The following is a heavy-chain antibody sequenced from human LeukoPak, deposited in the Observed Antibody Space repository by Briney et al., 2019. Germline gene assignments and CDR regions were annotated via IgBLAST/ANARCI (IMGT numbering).Heavy chain of an antibody. CDR3: ARAHCDFWSGYPRTYYFDY. V-gene: IGHV1-69*13. CDR2: IIPIFGTA. CDR1: GGTFSSYA. D-gene: IGHD3-3*01. Sequence: SVKVSCKASGGTFSSYAISWVRQAPGQGLEWMGGIIPIFGTANYAQKFQGRVTITADVSRSTAYMELSSLRSEDTAVYYCARAHCDFWSGYPRTYYFDYWGQGTLVTVSS. J-gene: IGHJ4*02.